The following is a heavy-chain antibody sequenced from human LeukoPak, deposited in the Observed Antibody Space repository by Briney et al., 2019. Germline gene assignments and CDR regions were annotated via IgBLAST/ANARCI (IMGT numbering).Heavy chain of an antibody. Sequence: SETLSLTCTVSGYSISSGYYWGWIRQPPGKGLEWIGYIYHSGSTYYNPSLKSRVTISVDTSKNQFSLKLSSVTAADTAVYYCAPGGGRGAPLFDYWGQGTLVTVSS. CDR3: APGGGRGAPLFDY. V-gene: IGHV4-38-2*02. CDR2: IYHSGST. CDR1: GYSISSGYY. D-gene: IGHD3-10*01. J-gene: IGHJ4*02.